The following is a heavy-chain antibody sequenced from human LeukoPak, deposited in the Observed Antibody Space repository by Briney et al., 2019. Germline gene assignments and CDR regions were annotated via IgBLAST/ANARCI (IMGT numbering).Heavy chain of an antibody. J-gene: IGHJ5*02. CDR3: ARLIGVRDCSNTSCYQGRNWFDP. CDR2: IYYSGST. CDR1: GGSISSYY. Sequence: SETLSLTCTVSGGSISSYYWSWIRQPPGKGLEWIGYIYYSGSTNYNPSLKSRVTISVDTSKNQFSLELSSVTAADTAVYYCARLIGVRDCSNTSCYQGRNWFDPWGQGTLVTVSS. V-gene: IGHV4-59*08. D-gene: IGHD2-2*01.